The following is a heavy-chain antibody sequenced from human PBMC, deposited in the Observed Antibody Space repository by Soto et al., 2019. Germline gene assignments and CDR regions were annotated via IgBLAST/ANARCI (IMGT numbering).Heavy chain of an antibody. V-gene: IGHV1-69*12. CDR1: GGTFSSYA. CDR3: ARHVPAAGYYYGMDV. Sequence: VQLVQSGAEVKKPGSSVKVSCKASGGTFSSYAISWVRQAPGQGLEWMGGIIPIFGTANYAQKLQGRVTITADESTTTAYMELSSLISEDTAVYYCARHVPAAGYYYGMDVWGQGTTVTVSS. D-gene: IGHD2-2*01. J-gene: IGHJ6*02. CDR2: IIPIFGTA.